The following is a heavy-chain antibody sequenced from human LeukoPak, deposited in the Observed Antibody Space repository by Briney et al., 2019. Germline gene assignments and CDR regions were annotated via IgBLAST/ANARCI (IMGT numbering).Heavy chain of an antibody. CDR3: ARRGYCSGGSCFPFDY. CDR1: GGSISSSNW. V-gene: IGHV4-4*02. J-gene: IGHJ4*02. D-gene: IGHD2-15*01. Sequence: MPSETLSLTCAVSGGSISSSNWWSWVRQPPGKGLEWIGEIYHSGSTNYNPSLKSRVTISVDRSKNQFSLRLSSVTAADTAVYYCARRGYCSGGSCFPFDYWGQGTLVTVSS. CDR2: IYHSGST.